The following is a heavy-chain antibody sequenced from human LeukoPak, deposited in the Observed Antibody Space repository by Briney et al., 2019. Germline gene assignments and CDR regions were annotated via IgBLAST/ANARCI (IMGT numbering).Heavy chain of an antibody. CDR2: IIPILGIA. V-gene: IGHV1-69*04. CDR1: GGTFSSYG. Sequence: GASVKVSCKASGGTFSSYGISWVRQAPGQGLEWMGRIIPILGIANYAQKFQGRVTITADKSTSTAYMELSSLRSEDTAVYYCARSGYDYWWDYWGQGTLVTVSS. CDR3: ARSGYDYWWDY. D-gene: IGHD5-12*01. J-gene: IGHJ4*02.